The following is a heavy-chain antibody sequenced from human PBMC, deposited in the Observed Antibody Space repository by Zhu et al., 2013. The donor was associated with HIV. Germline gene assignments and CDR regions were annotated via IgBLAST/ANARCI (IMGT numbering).Heavy chain of an antibody. CDR3: VRDGGNNRMWEHYDF. CDR1: GDTFSPNY. Sequence: QVQLVQSGADVRKPGASVQVSCKIFGDTFSPNYLHWVRQAPGQGLEWMGWIDPYSGATRYGQKFQGRVTMTRDRSINTVFMELTGLTSGDTAVFYCVRDGGNNRMWEHYDFWGQGTLITVSS. CDR2: IDPYSGAT. D-gene: IGHD1-26*01. V-gene: IGHV1-2*02. J-gene: IGHJ4*02.